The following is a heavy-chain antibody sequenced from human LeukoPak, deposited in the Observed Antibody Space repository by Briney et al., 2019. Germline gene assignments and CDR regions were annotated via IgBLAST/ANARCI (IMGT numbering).Heavy chain of an antibody. Sequence: SETLSLTCAVYGGSFSGYYWSWIRQPPGKGLEWIGEINHSGSTNYNPSLKSRVTISVDTSKNQFSLKLSSVTAADTAVYYCASQGYGYYYYMDVWGKGTTVTVSS. J-gene: IGHJ6*03. D-gene: IGHD5-18*01. CDR1: GGSFSGYY. CDR2: INHSGST. V-gene: IGHV4-34*01. CDR3: ASQGYGYYYYMDV.